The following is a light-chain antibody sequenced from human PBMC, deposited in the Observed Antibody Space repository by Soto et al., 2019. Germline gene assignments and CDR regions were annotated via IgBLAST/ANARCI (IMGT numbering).Light chain of an antibody. Sequence: EIVMTQSPATLSVSPGESVTLSCRASQLFSSNLAWYQRRPGQAPRLLIHGATTRATDIPARFGGSGSGTEFTLTISSLQSEDSAIYYCQQYNNWPQTFGQGTKVDI. CDR2: GAT. CDR1: QLFSSN. V-gene: IGKV3-15*01. J-gene: IGKJ1*01. CDR3: QQYNNWPQT.